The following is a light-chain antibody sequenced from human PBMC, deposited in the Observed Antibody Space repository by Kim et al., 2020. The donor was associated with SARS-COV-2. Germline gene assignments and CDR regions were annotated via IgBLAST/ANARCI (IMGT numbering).Light chain of an antibody. CDR1: QDISNY. Sequence: ASVGDTVTITCRASQDISNYLVWYHQHPGKAPKLLIYAASTLESGVPSRFSGSGSGTEFTLTIASLQPEDFGTFYCQHLSSYPPTFGQGTRLE. CDR2: AAS. J-gene: IGKJ5*01. V-gene: IGKV1-9*01. CDR3: QHLSSYPPT.